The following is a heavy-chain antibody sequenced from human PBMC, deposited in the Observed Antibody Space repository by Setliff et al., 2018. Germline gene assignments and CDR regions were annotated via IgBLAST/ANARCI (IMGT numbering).Heavy chain of an antibody. CDR1: GFTFSSLW. CDR2: INQVGNAR. J-gene: IGHJ5*02. Sequence: PGGSLRLSCAASGFTFSSLWMSWVRQAPGRGLEWVANINQVGNARYYVDSVKGRFTISRDNAKNSLFLQMNSLRAEDSAVYFCARDQFRNSGGLYSWGQGT. V-gene: IGHV3-7*01. D-gene: IGHD1-7*01. CDR3: ARDQFRNSGGLYS.